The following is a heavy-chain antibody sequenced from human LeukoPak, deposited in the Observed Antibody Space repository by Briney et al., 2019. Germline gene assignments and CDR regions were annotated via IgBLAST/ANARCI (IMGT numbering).Heavy chain of an antibody. V-gene: IGHV1-2*02. D-gene: IGHD3-22*01. Sequence: ASVKVSCKASGYTFTGYYMHWVRQAPGQGLEWMGWINPNSGGTNYAQKFQGRVTMTRDTSTSTVYMELSSLRSEDTAVYYCARGSSGYFLDYWGQGTLVTVSS. CDR1: GYTFTGYY. CDR3: ARGSSGYFLDY. J-gene: IGHJ4*02. CDR2: INPNSGGT.